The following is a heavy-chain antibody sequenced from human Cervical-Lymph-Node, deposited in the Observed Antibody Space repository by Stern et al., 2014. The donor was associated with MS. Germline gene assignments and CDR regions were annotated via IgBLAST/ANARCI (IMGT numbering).Heavy chain of an antibody. D-gene: IGHD1-14*01. Sequence: QMQLVQSGAEVKKPGSSVKLSCKTSGDNLSNNAFSWVRQAPGQGLEWMGGIIPIFGTANYAQSFQDRVTISADEITSTIYMELSSLRSDDTAMYYCARDSEILFAMDVWGQGTTVIVSS. J-gene: IGHJ6*02. CDR2: IIPIFGTA. CDR1: GDNLSNNA. V-gene: IGHV1-69*01. CDR3: ARDSEILFAMDV.